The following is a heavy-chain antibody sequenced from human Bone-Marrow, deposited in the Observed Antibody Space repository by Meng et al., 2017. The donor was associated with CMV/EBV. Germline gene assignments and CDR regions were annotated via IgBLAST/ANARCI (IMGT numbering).Heavy chain of an antibody. CDR1: GFTFDDYA. CDR2: ISWNSGSI. J-gene: IGHJ4*02. Sequence: SLKISCAASGFTFDDYAMHWVRQAPGKGLEWVSGISWNSGSIGYADSVKGRFTISRDNAKNSLYLQMNSLRAEDTAVYYCARRSYWGQGTLVTVSS. V-gene: IGHV3-9*01. CDR3: ARRSY.